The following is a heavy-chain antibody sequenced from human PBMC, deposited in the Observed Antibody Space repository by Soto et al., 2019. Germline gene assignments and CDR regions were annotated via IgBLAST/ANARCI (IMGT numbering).Heavy chain of an antibody. D-gene: IGHD3-16*01. CDR3: ARVGGRGLKPVGVGWFDP. CDR2: INPSGGST. J-gene: IGHJ5*02. CDR1: GYTFTSYY. V-gene: IGHV1-46*03. Sequence: ASVKVSCKASGYTFTSYYMHWVRQAPGQGLEWMGIINPSGGSTSYAQKFQGRVTMTRDTSTSTVYMELSSLRSEDTAVYYCARVGGRGLKPVGVGWFDPRGQGTLVTVSS.